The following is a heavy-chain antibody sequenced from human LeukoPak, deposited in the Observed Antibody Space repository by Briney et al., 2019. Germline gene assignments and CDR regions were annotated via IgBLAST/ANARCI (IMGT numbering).Heavy chain of an antibody. CDR2: IYHSGST. CDR1: GGSFSGYY. Sequence: SETLSLTCAVYGGSFSGYYWGWIRQPPGKGLEWIGSIYHSGSTYYNPTLKSRVTISVDTSKNQFSLKLSSVTAADTAVYYCARARASSWATPLDYWGQGTLVTVSS. J-gene: IGHJ4*02. D-gene: IGHD6-13*01. CDR3: ARARASSWATPLDY. V-gene: IGHV4-38-2*01.